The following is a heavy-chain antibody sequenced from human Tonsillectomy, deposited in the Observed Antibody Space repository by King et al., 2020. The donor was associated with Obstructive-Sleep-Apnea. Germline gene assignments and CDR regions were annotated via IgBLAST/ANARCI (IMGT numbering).Heavy chain of an antibody. CDR1: GFTFSSYD. V-gene: IGHV3-13*01. CDR2: IGTAGDT. J-gene: IGHJ3*02. CDR3: ARVGYSCYADAFDI. D-gene: IGHD5-12*01. Sequence: VQLVESGGGLVQPGGSLRLSCAASGFTFSSYDMHWVRQATGKGLEWVSAIGTAGDTYYPGSVKGRFTISTENAKNSLYLQMNSLSAGDTAVYYCARVGYSCYADAFDIWGQGTMVTVSS.